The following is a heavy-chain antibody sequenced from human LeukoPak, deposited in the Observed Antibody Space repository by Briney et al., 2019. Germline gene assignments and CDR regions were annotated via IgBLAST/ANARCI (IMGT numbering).Heavy chain of an antibody. CDR1: GFTFDDYA. CDR2: ISWNSGSI. J-gene: IGHJ6*03. Sequence: GGSLRLSCAASGFTFDDYAMHWVRRAPGKGLEWVSGISWNSGSIGYAVSVKGRFTISGDNAKNSLYLQMNSLRAEDTALYYCAKAAVADYYYYMDVWGKGTTVTVSS. V-gene: IGHV3-9*01. D-gene: IGHD6-19*01. CDR3: AKAAVADYYYYMDV.